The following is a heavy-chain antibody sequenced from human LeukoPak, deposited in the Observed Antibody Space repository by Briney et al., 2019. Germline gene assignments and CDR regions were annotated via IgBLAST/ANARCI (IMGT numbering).Heavy chain of an antibody. Sequence: PSETLSLTCDDYGGSFSGYYWSWIRQPPGKGLEWIGEFTRDGNTNYNPSLKSRVTISVDTSRNQFSLKVNSVTAADTAVYYCARLFDFWSGSYWYFHLWGRGTLVTVSS. D-gene: IGHD3-3*01. J-gene: IGHJ2*01. CDR1: GGSFSGYY. CDR2: FTRDGNT. CDR3: ARLFDFWSGSYWYFHL. V-gene: IGHV4-34*01.